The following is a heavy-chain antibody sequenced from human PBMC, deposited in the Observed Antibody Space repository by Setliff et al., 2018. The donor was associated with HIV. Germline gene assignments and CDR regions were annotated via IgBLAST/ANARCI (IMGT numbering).Heavy chain of an antibody. J-gene: IGHJ3*02. Sequence: GASVKVSCKASGGTFSSYAISWVRQAPGQGLEWMGGIIPIFGTANYAQKFQGRVTITTDESTSTAYMELSSLRSEDTALYYCARSSIAARNGAFDIWGQGTMVTVSS. CDR1: GGTFSSYA. CDR3: ARSSIAARNGAFDI. CDR2: IIPIFGTA. V-gene: IGHV1-69*05. D-gene: IGHD6-6*01.